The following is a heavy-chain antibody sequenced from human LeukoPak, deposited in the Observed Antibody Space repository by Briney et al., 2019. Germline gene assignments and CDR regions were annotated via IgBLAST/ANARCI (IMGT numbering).Heavy chain of an antibody. CDR3: AGLYCSSTSCPPYYYYMDV. D-gene: IGHD2-2*01. V-gene: IGHV3-21*01. J-gene: IGHJ6*03. CDR1: GFTFSSYS. CDR2: ISSSSSYI. Sequence: GGSLRLSCAASGFTFSSYSMNWVRQAPGKGLEWVSSISSSSSYIYYADSVKGRFTISRDNAKNSLYLQMNSLRAEDTAVYYCAGLYCSSTSCPPYYYYMDVWGKGTTVTISS.